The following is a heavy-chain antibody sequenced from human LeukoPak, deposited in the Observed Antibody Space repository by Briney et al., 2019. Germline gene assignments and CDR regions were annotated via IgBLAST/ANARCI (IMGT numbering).Heavy chain of an antibody. Sequence: GGSLRLSCAASGFTFSSYDMHWVRQATGKGLEWVSAIGTAGDTYYPGSVKGRFTISRENAKNSLYLQMNSLRAGDTAVYYCARGANDYGDYNWFDPWGQGTLVTVSS. CDR2: IGTAGDT. J-gene: IGHJ5*02. CDR1: GFTFSSYD. CDR3: ARGANDYGDYNWFDP. V-gene: IGHV3-13*01. D-gene: IGHD4-17*01.